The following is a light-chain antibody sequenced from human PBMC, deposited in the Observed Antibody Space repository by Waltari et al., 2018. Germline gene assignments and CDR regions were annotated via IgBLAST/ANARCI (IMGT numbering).Light chain of an antibody. CDR2: QDN. Sequence: SYELTQPPSVSVSPGQTATISCSGDKLGANYACWYQQKPGQSPVLVIYQDNRRPSGIPERFSGSNSGNTATLTISGTQAMDEADYYCQAWDSSAAGVFGTGTKVTVL. J-gene: IGLJ1*01. V-gene: IGLV3-1*01. CDR1: KLGANY. CDR3: QAWDSSAAGV.